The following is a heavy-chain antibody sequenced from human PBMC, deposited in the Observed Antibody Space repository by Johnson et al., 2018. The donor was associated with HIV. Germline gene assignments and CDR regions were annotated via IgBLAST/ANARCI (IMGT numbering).Heavy chain of an antibody. CDR3: ARAYSYGAFDI. CDR2: IYSGGST. Sequence: VQLVESGGGVVRPGGSLRLSCAASGFTFDDYGMSWVRQAPGKGLEWVSVIYSGGSTYYADSVKGRFTISRDNSKNTLYFQMNSLGAEDTAVYYCARAYSYGAFDIWGQGTMVTVSS. CDR1: GFTFDDYG. J-gene: IGHJ3*02. V-gene: IGHV3-66*01. D-gene: IGHD5-18*01.